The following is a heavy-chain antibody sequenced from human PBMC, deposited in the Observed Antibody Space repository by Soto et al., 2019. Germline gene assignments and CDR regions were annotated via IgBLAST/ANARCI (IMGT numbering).Heavy chain of an antibody. CDR2: IYSNGDT. V-gene: IGHV3-53*01. CDR3: AREDWFDT. J-gene: IGHJ5*02. Sequence: GPLRLSCAASVFTFSSNYMTWVRQAPGKGLEWVSLIYSNGDTYYADSVKGRFTISRDNSKNTLYLQMNSLRGDDTAVYYCAREDWFDTWGQGTLVTVSS. CDR1: VFTFSSNY.